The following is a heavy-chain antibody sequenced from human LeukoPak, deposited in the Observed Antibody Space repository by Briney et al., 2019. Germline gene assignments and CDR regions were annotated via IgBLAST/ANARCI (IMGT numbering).Heavy chain of an antibody. D-gene: IGHD6-13*01. V-gene: IGHV1-8*01. J-gene: IGHJ6*02. CDR1: GYTFTSYD. CDR2: MNPNSGNT. Sequence: GASVKVSCKASGYTFTSYDINWVRQATGQGLEWMGWMNPNSGNTGYAQKFQGRVIMTRNTSISTAYMELSSLRSEDTAVYYCATRQSSSWYYYYGMDVWGQGTTVTVSS. CDR3: ATRQSSSWYYYYGMDV.